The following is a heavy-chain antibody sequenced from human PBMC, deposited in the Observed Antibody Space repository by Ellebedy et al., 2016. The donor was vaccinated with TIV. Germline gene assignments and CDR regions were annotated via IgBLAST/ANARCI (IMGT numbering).Heavy chain of an antibody. CDR3: ARLRGSPGIFDY. Sequence: GGSLRLSCKGSGYKFTSYWIGWVRQMPGKGLEWMGRIDPRDSYTNYSPSFKGLVTISGDQFSTTAYLQWSSLKASDTAMYYCARLRGSPGIFDYWGQGTLVTVSS. J-gene: IGHJ4*02. V-gene: IGHV5-10-1*01. CDR2: IDPRDSYT. D-gene: IGHD3-10*01. CDR1: GYKFTSYW.